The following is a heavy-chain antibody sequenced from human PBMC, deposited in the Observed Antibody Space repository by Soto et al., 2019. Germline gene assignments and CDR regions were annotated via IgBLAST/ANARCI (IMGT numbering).Heavy chain of an antibody. D-gene: IGHD3-22*01. J-gene: IGHJ5*02. Sequence: GGSLRLSCAASGFTFSSYVMSWVRQAPGKGLEWVSAISGNGGNTYYADSVKGRFTISRDNSKNTLFLQMNSLRAEDTALYFCAKEMGDYYDSSGSWFDPWGQGTLVTVSS. CDR2: ISGNGGNT. CDR3: AKEMGDYYDSSGSWFDP. CDR1: GFTFSSYV. V-gene: IGHV3-23*01.